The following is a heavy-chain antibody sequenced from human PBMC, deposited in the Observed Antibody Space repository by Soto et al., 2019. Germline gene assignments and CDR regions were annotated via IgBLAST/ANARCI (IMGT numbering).Heavy chain of an antibody. D-gene: IGHD6-19*01. CDR3: ARSLRRGRAVADNWYFDL. CDR1: GVSISSYY. V-gene: IGHV4-59*01. J-gene: IGHJ2*01. CDR2: IYYSGST. Sequence: LQTLSLTCTVSGVSISSYYCSWIRQPPGKGLEWIGYIYYSGSTNYNPSLKSRVTISVDTSKNQFSLKLSSVTAADTAVYYCARSLRRGRAVADNWYFDLWGRGTLVTVSS.